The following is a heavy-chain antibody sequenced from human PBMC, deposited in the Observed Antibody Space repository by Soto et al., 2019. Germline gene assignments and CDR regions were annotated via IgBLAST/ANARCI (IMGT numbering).Heavy chain of an antibody. CDR3: ARGLKMLRVFGLKTYYYYYMDV. J-gene: IGHJ6*03. V-gene: IGHV1-8*01. CDR1: GYTFTSSD. Sequence: QVPLVQSGAEVKQPGASVKVSCKASGYTFTSSDINWVRQVAGQGLEWMGWMNPNSGDTAYAQEFQGRVTMSRNTSISIAYMELSSLRPADTAVYYCARGLKMLRVFGLKTYYYYYMDVWGKGTTVTLSS. CDR2: MNPNSGDT. D-gene: IGHD3-10*01.